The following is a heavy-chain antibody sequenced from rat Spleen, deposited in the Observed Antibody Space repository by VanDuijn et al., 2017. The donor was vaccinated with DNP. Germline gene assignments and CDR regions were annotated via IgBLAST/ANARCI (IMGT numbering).Heavy chain of an antibody. CDR2: ISYDGSRT. D-gene: IGHD1-10*01. J-gene: IGHJ2*01. Sequence: EVQLVESGGGLVQPGRSLKLSCAASGFTFSDYNMAWVRQAPKKGLEWVATISYDGSRTYYRDSVKGRFTISRDNAKSTLYLQMDSLRSEDTATYYCTRVDNYYFDYWGQGVMVTVSS. CDR1: GFTFSDYN. CDR3: TRVDNYYFDY. V-gene: IGHV5-7*01.